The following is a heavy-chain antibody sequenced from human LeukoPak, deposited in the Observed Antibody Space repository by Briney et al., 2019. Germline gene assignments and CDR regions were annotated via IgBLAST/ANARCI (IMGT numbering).Heavy chain of an antibody. D-gene: IGHD6-19*01. V-gene: IGHV3-30*04. J-gene: IGHJ3*02. CDR1: GFTFSSYA. CDR3: ARGWTIAVAGQGAFDI. Sequence: GGSLRLSCVVSGFTFSSYAMHWVRQAPGKGLEWVAVISYDGSNKYYADSVKGRFTISRDNSKNTLYLQMNSLRAEDTAVYYCARGWTIAVAGQGAFDIWGQGTMVTVSS. CDR2: ISYDGSNK.